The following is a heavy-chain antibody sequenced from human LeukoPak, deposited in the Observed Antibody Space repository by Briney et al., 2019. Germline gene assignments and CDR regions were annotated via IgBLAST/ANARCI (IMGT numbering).Heavy chain of an antibody. CDR3: AREYSSSSGRAFDI. V-gene: IGHV3-48*01. CDR1: GFTFSSYT. D-gene: IGHD6-6*01. J-gene: IGHJ3*02. CDR2: ISSSTNTI. Sequence: PGGSLRLSCVVSGFTFSSYTMNWVRQAPGKGLEWVSYISSSTNTIYYADSVKGRFTISRDNAKNSLYLQMNNLRAEDTAVYHCAREYSSSSGRAFDIWGQGTMVTVSS.